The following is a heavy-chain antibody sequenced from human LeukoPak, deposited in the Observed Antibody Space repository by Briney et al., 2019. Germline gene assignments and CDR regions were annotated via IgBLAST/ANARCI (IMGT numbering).Heavy chain of an antibody. V-gene: IGHV3-33*01. D-gene: IGHD3-9*01. CDR2: IWYDGSNK. Sequence: QPGRSLRLPCPASGFTSSTYGMHWVPQAPGKGLEWLAAIWYDGSNKYYADSVKGRFTISRDNSKNTLYLQMNSLRAEDTAVYYCATQDSIYDILTGYSYYLDYWGQGTLVTVSS. J-gene: IGHJ4*02. CDR3: ATQDSIYDILTGYSYYLDY. CDR1: GFTSSTYG.